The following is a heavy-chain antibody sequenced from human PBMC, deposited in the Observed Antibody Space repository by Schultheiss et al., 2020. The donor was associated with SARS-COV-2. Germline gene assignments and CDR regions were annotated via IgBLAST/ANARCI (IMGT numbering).Heavy chain of an antibody. J-gene: IGHJ6*02. Sequence: GGSLRLSCAASGFTFSSYAMSWVRQAPGKGLQWVSVLYTDGTTYYADSVKGRFTISRDNLMNTLYLQMNSLRAEDTAVYYCAREGVVAVSGTDRYYYYGMDVWGQGTTVTVSS. CDR3: AREGVVAVSGTDRYYYYGMDV. V-gene: IGHV3-53*01. CDR1: GFTFSSYA. CDR2: LYTDGTT. D-gene: IGHD2-15*01.